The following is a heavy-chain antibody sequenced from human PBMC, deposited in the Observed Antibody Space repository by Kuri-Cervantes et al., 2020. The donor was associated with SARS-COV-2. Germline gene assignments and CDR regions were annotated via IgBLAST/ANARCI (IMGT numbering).Heavy chain of an antibody. CDR2: ISTTGTYK. CDR1: GFTFSDDY. CDR3: ATSGTRGLEE. V-gene: IGHV3-11*06. D-gene: IGHD5-24*01. Sequence: GGSLRLSCAASGFTFSDDYMTWVRQAPGMGLDWVADISTTGTYKNYADSVKGRFTISRDNAKNSLILQMSSLRAEDTAVYYCATSGTRGLEEWGQGTLVTVSS. J-gene: IGHJ4*02.